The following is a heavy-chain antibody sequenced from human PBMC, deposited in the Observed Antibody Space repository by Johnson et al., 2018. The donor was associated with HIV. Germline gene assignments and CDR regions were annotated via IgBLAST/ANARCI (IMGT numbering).Heavy chain of an antibody. D-gene: IGHD6-25*01. CDR3: ARLAAYDAFDI. CDR2: INWNGGRT. V-gene: IGHV3-20*04. Sequence: VQLVESGGGVVRPGGSLRLSCAASGFTFDDYGMSWVRQAPGKGLEWVSGINWNGGRTGYADSVKGRFTISREYAKNSLYLQMNILRAEDTAVYSCARLAAYDAFDIWGQGTMVTVSS. J-gene: IGHJ3*02. CDR1: GFTFDDYG.